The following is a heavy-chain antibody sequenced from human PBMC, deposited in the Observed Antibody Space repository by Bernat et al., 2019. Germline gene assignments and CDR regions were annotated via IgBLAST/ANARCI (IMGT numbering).Heavy chain of an antibody. Sequence: QVQLVESGGGLVKPGGSLRLSCAASGFTFSDYYMSWIRQAPGKGLEWVSYISSSSYTNYADSVKGRFTISRDNAKNSLYLQMNSLRAEDTAVYYCARDASYSLGYYYGSESQTPVYGMDVWGQGTTVTVSS. D-gene: IGHD3-10*01. J-gene: IGHJ6*02. CDR3: ARDASYSLGYYYGSESQTPVYGMDV. CDR2: ISSSSYT. CDR1: GFTFSDYY. V-gene: IGHV3-11*06.